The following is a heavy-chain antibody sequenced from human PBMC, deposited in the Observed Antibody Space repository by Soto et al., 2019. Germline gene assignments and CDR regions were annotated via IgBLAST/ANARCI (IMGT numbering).Heavy chain of an antibody. V-gene: IGHV3-23*01. D-gene: IGHD3-3*01. J-gene: IGHJ6*02. Sequence: EVQLLESGGGLVQPGGSLRLSCAASGFTFSSYAMSWVRQAPGKGLEWVSAISGSGGSTYYADSVKGRFTISRENSKNTPYLQMNSLRAEHTAVYYCAKVQYYDFWSAYPYYYYGMDVWGQATTVTVSS. CDR2: ISGSGGST. CDR3: AKVQYYDFWSAYPYYYYGMDV. CDR1: GFTFSSYA.